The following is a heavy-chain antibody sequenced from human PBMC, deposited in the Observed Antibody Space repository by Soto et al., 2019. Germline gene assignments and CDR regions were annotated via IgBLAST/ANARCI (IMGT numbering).Heavy chain of an antibody. Sequence: SETLSLTCTVSGGSISSGDYYWSWIRQPPGKGLEWIGYIYYSGSTYYNPSLKSRVTISVDTSKNQFSLKLSSVTAADTAVYYCARSPDYYDSSGYGGYYFDYWGQGTLVTVFS. CDR3: ARSPDYYDSSGYGGYYFDY. D-gene: IGHD3-22*01. J-gene: IGHJ4*02. CDR1: GGSISSGDYY. CDR2: IYYSGST. V-gene: IGHV4-30-4*01.